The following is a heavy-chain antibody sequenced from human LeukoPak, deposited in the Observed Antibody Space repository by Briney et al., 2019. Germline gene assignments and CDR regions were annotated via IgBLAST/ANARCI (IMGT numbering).Heavy chain of an antibody. D-gene: IGHD3-10*01. CDR3: AKDSLFGGSGSYCLFD. V-gene: IGHV3-43*01. CDR2: ISWDGGST. J-gene: IGHJ4*02. CDR1: GFTFDDYT. Sequence: GGSLRLSCAASGFTFDDYTMHWVRQAPGKGLEWVSLISWDGGSTYYADSVKGRFTISRDNSKNSLYLQMNSLRTEDTALYYCAKDSLFGGSGSYCLFDWGQGTLVTVSS.